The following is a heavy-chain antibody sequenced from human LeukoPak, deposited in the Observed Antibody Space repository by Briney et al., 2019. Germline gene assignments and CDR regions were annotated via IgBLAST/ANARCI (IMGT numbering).Heavy chain of an antibody. CDR3: AKKRVAGPYNWFDP. CDR1: GSTFSSYA. D-gene: IGHD6-19*01. J-gene: IGHJ5*02. Sequence: PGGSLRLSCAASGSTFSSYAMSWVRQAPGKGLEWVSAISGSGGSTYYADSVKGRFTISRDNSKNTLYLQMNSLRAEDTAVYYCAKKRVAGPYNWFDPWGQGTLVTVSS. CDR2: ISGSGGST. V-gene: IGHV3-23*01.